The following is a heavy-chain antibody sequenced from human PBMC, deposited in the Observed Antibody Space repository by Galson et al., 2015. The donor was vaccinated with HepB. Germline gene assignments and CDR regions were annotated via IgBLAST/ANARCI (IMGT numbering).Heavy chain of an antibody. Sequence: SLRLSCAASGSTFSSYWMSWVRQAPGKGLEWVANIKQDGSEKYYVDSVKGRFTISRDNAKNSLYLQMNSLRAEDTAVYYCARGVLGYCSSTSCYGHYYYGMDVWVQGTTVTVSS. CDR3: ARGVLGYCSSTSCYGHYYYGMDV. CDR1: GSTFSSYW. J-gene: IGHJ6*02. D-gene: IGHD2-2*01. CDR2: IKQDGSEK. V-gene: IGHV3-7*03.